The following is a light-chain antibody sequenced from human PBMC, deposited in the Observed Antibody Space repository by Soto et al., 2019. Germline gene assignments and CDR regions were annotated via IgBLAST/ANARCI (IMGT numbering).Light chain of an antibody. CDR1: QSVRSSH. CDR2: GAS. CDR3: QQYSSSPAT. Sequence: EIELTQSPGTLSLSPGERATLSCRASQSVRSSHLAWYQQKPGQAPRLLIYGASSRATGIPDRFSGSGSGTDFTLTISRLEPEDFAVYSCQQYSSSPATFGQGTKVDIK. V-gene: IGKV3-20*01. J-gene: IGKJ1*01.